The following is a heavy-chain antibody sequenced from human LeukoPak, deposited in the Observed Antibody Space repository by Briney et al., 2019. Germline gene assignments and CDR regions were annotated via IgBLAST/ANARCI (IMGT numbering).Heavy chain of an antibody. J-gene: IGHJ3*02. D-gene: IGHD6-13*01. CDR2: NYYSGST. CDR3: ARDRILMEQQLVLDAFDI. Sequence: PSETLSLTCTVSGGSISSYYWSWIRQPPGKGLEWIGYNYYSGSTNYNPSLKSRVTISVDTSKNQFSLKLSSVTAADTAVYYCARDRILMEQQLVLDAFDIWGQGTMVTVSS. V-gene: IGHV4-59*12. CDR1: GGSISSYY.